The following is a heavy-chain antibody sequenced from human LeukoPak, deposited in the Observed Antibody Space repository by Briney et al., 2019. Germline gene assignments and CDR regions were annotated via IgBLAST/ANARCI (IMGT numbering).Heavy chain of an antibody. D-gene: IGHD1-1*01. CDR2: MYYSGST. Sequence: SETLSLTCTVSGGSISSSIYYWGWIRPPPGKGLEWIGSMYYSGSTNYDPSLKSRVTISVDTSKNQFSLQLSSVTAADTAVYYCARILTNWNGRWYFDLWGRGTLVTVSS. CDR3: ARILTNWNGRWYFDL. V-gene: IGHV4-39*07. J-gene: IGHJ2*01. CDR1: GGSISSSIYY.